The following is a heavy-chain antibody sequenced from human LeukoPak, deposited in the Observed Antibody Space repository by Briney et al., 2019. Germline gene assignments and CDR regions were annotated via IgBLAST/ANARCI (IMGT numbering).Heavy chain of an antibody. J-gene: IGHJ4*02. CDR1: GGSISNYY. CDR2: IYYSGST. V-gene: IGHV4-59*01. Sequence: SETLSLTCTVPGGSISNYYWSWIRQPPGKGLEWIGYIYYSGSTNYNPSLKSRVTISVDTSKNQFSLKLSSVTAADTAVYYCARGTPIYDFIDYWGQGTLVTVSS. D-gene: IGHD3-3*01. CDR3: ARGTPIYDFIDY.